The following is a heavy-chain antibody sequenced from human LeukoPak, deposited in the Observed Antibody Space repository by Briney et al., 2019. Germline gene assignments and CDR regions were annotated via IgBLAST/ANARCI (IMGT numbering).Heavy chain of an antibody. V-gene: IGHV4-34*01. CDR2: INHSGST. CDR3: ARVNGYSRTFDI. CDR1: GGSFSGYY. D-gene: IGHD2-15*01. Sequence: PSETLSLTCAVYGGSFSGYYWSWIRQPPGKGLEWIGEINHSGSTNYNPSLKSRVTISVDTSKNQFSLKLSSVTAADTAVYYCARVNGYSRTFDIWGQGTMVTVSS. J-gene: IGHJ3*02.